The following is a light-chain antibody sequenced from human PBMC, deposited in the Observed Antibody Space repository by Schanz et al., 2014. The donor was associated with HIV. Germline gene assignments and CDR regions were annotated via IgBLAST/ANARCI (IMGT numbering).Light chain of an antibody. J-gene: IGKJ5*01. V-gene: IGKV3-20*01. CDR2: DAS. CDR3: QQYGTSLIT. CDR1: QSVSSSY. Sequence: EIVMTQSPATLYVSPGEGATLSCRASQSVSSSYLAWYQQKPGQAPRLLMYDASSRATGIPDRFSGSGSGTDFTLTIIRLEPEDFAVYYCQQYGTSLITFGQGTRLEI.